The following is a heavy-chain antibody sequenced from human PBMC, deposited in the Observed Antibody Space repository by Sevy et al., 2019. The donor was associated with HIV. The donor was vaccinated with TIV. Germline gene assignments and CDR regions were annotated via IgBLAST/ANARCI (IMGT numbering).Heavy chain of an antibody. CDR2: ITASGPST. CDR1: GFTCSTYA. CDR3: AKAINYETGTGKFDY. Sequence: GGSLRLSCAASGFTCSTYAMSWVRQAPGKGLEWVSAITASGPSTYYADSVKGRFTISRDNSKNTLYLQMNSLRAEDTAVYYCAKAINYETGTGKFDYWGQGTLVTVSS. J-gene: IGHJ4*02. V-gene: IGHV3-23*01. D-gene: IGHD4-4*01.